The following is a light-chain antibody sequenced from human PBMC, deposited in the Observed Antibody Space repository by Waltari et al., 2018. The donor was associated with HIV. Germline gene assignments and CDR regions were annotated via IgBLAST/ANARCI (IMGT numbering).Light chain of an antibody. CDR3: CSSTSTTALDV. V-gene: IGLV2-14*01. J-gene: IGLJ1*01. CDR1: SSDLGCYNS. CDR2: GFS. Sequence: QSALTQPASVSGSPGQSVTISCTGTSSDLGCYNSVSWYHHHTGKAPKLIISGFSNRPSGVSDRFSGSKSGNTASRTISGLQAEDEADYYCCSSTSTTALDVFGTGTRVSVL.